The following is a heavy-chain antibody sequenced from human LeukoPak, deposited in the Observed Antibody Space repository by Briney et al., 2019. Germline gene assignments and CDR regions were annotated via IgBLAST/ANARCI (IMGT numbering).Heavy chain of an antibody. CDR2: IKRKTEGETT. CDR1: GFIFGNTR. Sequence: GGSLRLSCAASGFIFGNTRMSWVRQAPGKGLEWVGRIKRKTEGETTDYAAPVKGRFTISRDDSNHTLFLQMNSLKTEDTAVYYCITDTSGTYYRADFDYWGQGTLVTVSS. V-gene: IGHV3-15*01. D-gene: IGHD1-26*01. CDR3: ITDTSGTYYRADFDY. J-gene: IGHJ4*02.